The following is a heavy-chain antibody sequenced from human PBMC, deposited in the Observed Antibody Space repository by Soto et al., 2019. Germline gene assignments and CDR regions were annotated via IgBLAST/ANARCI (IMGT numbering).Heavy chain of an antibody. D-gene: IGHD4-17*01. CDR1: GGSISSGGYY. V-gene: IGHV4-31*03. Sequence: SETLSLTCTVSGGSISSGGYYWSWIPPHPGKGLEWIGYTDYSGSTCYNPSLKSRVTISVDTSKNQFTRKLSSVTAADTAGYYWARDFDYGDYYYGIDVWGQGTTVTVSS. CDR3: ARDFDYGDYYYGIDV. J-gene: IGHJ6*02. CDR2: TDYSGST.